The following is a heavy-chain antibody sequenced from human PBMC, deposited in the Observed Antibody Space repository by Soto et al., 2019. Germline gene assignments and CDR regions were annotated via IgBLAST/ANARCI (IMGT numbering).Heavy chain of an antibody. CDR3: ATQRGDYGGY. D-gene: IGHD4-17*01. Sequence: PGGSLRLSCAASGFTFSSCEMNWVRQVPGKGLEWISYISSTGSTIFYADSVKGRFTISRDNAKNSLDLQMNSLRAEDTAVYYCATQRGDYGGYWGQGTLVTV. J-gene: IGHJ4*02. CDR1: GFTFSSCE. V-gene: IGHV3-48*03. CDR2: ISSTGSTI.